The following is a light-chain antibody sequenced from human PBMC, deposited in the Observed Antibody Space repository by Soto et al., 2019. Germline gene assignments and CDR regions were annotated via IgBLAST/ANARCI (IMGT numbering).Light chain of an antibody. CDR2: ADC. V-gene: IGKV1-39*01. CDR3: QKSYSTPPT. J-gene: IGKJ1*01. Sequence: DIRMTQSPSSLSAFVGDTVTITCQTGPPISVYLNWYQQKTGKDNEIMISADCTLQSGVKSRLSGSGYGTDFTLNITSVQNEEVATYYCQKSYSTPPTFGQGTKVDIK. CDR1: PPISVY.